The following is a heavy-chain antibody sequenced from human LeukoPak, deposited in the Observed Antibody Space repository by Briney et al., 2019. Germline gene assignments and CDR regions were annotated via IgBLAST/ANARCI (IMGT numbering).Heavy chain of an antibody. D-gene: IGHD6-13*01. J-gene: IGHJ4*02. Sequence: GESLKISCKGSGYSFTSYWIGWVRQKPGKGLEWMGIIYPGDSDTRYSPSFQGQVTISADKSISTAYLQWSSLKASDTAMYYCARPILPSIAAAAHLNWGQGTLVTVSS. CDR1: GYSFTSYW. V-gene: IGHV5-51*01. CDR3: ARPILPSIAAAAHLN. CDR2: IYPGDSDT.